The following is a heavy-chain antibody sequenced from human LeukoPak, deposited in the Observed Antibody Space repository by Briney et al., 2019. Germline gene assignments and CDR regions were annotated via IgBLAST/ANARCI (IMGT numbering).Heavy chain of an antibody. CDR2: IYYSGST. CDR3: ASRPLNYYGSGSYFDY. CDR1: GGSISSSSYY. J-gene: IGHJ4*02. D-gene: IGHD3-10*01. V-gene: IGHV4-39*01. Sequence: SETLSLTCTVSGGSISSSSYYWGWIRQPPGKGLEWIGSIYYSGSTYYNPSLKSRVTISVDTSKNQFSLKLSSVTAADTAVYYCASRPLNYYGSGSYFDYWGQGTLVTVSS.